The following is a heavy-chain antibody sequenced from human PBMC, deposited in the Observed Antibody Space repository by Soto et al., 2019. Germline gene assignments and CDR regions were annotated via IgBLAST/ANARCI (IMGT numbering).Heavy chain of an antibody. CDR2: IYPGDSDT. CDR1: GYSFTSYW. CDR3: ARQGGLYYDSSGYLY. J-gene: IGHJ4*02. D-gene: IGHD3-22*01. Sequence: GESLKISCKGSGYSFTSYWIGWVRQMPGKGLEWMGIIYPGDSDTRYSPSFQGQVTISADKSISTAYLQWSSLKASDTAMYYCARQGGLYYDSSGYLYWGQGTPVTVSS. V-gene: IGHV5-51*01.